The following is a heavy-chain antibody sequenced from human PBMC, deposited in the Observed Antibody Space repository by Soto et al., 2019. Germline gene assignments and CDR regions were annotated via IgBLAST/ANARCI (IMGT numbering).Heavy chain of an antibody. D-gene: IGHD6-13*01. CDR3: ATVRDLNRHSSSWYGGDYYYGMDV. V-gene: IGHV1-24*01. CDR2: FDPEDGET. Sequence: QVQLVQSGAEVKKPGASVKVSCKVSGYTLTELSMHWVRQAPGKGLEWMGGFDPEDGETIYAQKFQGRVTMTEDTSTDTAYMELSSLRSEDTAVYYCATVRDLNRHSSSWYGGDYYYGMDVWGQGTTVTVSS. J-gene: IGHJ6*02. CDR1: GYTLTELS.